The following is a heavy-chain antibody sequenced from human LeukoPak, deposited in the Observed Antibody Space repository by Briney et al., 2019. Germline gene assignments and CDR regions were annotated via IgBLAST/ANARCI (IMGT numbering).Heavy chain of an antibody. CDR2: IADAGT. J-gene: IGHJ3*01. Sequence: PGGSLRLSCAASGFTFNDFAMTWVRQAPGKGLEWVSTIADAGTYYPDSVKGRFIISRDNSNNMLYLKLNSLRADDTAMYYCARNLGPFDVRGHGTMVTVSS. CDR1: GFTFNDFA. V-gene: IGHV3-23*01. D-gene: IGHD3-16*01. CDR3: ARNLGPFDV.